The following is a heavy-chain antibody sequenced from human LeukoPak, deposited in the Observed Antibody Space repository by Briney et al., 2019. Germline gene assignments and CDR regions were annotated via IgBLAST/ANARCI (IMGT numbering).Heavy chain of an antibody. CDR2: IYYSGST. CDR1: GGSISSGGYY. CDR3: ARSTLTIAAADTIYFDY. J-gene: IGHJ4*02. D-gene: IGHD6-13*01. V-gene: IGHV4-31*03. Sequence: SVTLSLTCTVSGGSISSGGYYRSWIRQHPGKGLEWIVYIYYSGSTYYNPSLKSRVTISVDTSKNQLSLKLSSVTAADTAVYYCARSTLTIAAADTIYFDYWGQGTLVTVSS.